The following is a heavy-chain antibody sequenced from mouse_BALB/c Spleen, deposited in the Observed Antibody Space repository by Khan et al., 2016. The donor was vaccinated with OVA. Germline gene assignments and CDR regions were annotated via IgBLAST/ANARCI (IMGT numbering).Heavy chain of an antibody. D-gene: IGHD1-1*01. V-gene: IGHV2-6-7*01. CDR3: ARDRYYYGRGLAY. CDR2: IMGDGST. Sequence: VQLKESGPGLVAPSQSLSITCTVSGFSLTGYGVNWGRQPPGKGLEWWGMIMGDGSTDYNSAPKSRLSISKENSKNQDFLNRNSLQTEDTAMYYCARDRYYYGRGLAYWGQGTLVTVSA. CDR1: GFSLTGYG. J-gene: IGHJ3*01.